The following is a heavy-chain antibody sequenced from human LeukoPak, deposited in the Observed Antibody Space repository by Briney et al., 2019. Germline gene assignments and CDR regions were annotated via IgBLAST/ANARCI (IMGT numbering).Heavy chain of an antibody. J-gene: IGHJ4*02. D-gene: IGHD5-12*01. CDR3: ARDGESGYVPFDY. V-gene: IGHV3-48*02. Sequence: GGSLRLSCAASGFTFSGYLMHWVRQAPGKGLEWVSYISSSSSTIYYADSVKGRFTISRDNAKNSLYLQMNSLRDEDTAVYYCARDGESGYVPFDYWGQGTLVTVSS. CDR1: GFTFSGYL. CDR2: ISSSSSTI.